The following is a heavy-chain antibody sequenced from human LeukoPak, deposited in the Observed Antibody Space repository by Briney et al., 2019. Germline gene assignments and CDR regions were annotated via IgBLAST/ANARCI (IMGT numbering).Heavy chain of an antibody. CDR2: ISWNSGSI. CDR1: GFTFDDYA. Sequence: GGSLRLSCAASGFTFDDYAMHWVRQAPGKGLEWVSGISWNSGSIGYADSVKGRFTISRDNAKNSLYLQVNSLRAEDTALYYCAKDACTNGVCYYFDYWGQGTLVTVSS. J-gene: IGHJ4*02. CDR3: AKDACTNGVCYYFDY. V-gene: IGHV3-9*01. D-gene: IGHD2-8*01.